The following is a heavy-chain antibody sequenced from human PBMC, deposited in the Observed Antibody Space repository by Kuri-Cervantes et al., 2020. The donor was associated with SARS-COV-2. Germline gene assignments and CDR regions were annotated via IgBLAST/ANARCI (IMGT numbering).Heavy chain of an antibody. CDR1: GYTFTSYG. D-gene: IGHD2-2*01. J-gene: IGHJ4*02. CDR2: IIPIFGTA. Sequence: SVKVSCKASGYTFTSYGISWVRQAPGQGLEWMGGIIPIFGTANYAQKFQGRVTITADESTSTAYMELSSLRSEDTAVYYCARGGGYCSSTSCPSDYWGQGTLVTVYS. V-gene: IGHV1-69*13. CDR3: ARGGGYCSSTSCPSDY.